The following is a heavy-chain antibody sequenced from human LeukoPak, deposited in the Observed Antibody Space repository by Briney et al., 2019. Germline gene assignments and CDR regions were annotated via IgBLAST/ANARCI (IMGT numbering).Heavy chain of an antibody. CDR1: GFTFSSYS. D-gene: IGHD3/OR15-3a*01. Sequence: GGSLRLSCAASGFTFSSYSMNWVRQAPGKGLEWVSSISTSSSYIYYADSVKGRFTISRDNAKNSLYLQMNSLRAEDTAMYYCAKENEYDFWTGSYFDYWGQGILVTVSS. CDR3: AKENEYDFWTGSYFDY. V-gene: IGHV3-21*01. J-gene: IGHJ4*02. CDR2: ISTSSSYI.